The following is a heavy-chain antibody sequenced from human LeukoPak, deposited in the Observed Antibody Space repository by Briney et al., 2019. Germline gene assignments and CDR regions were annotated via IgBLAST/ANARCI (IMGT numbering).Heavy chain of an antibody. J-gene: IGHJ4*02. CDR2: IRYDGSNK. D-gene: IGHD3-9*01. Sequence: GGSLRLSCAASGFTFSTYSMNWVRQAPGKGLEWVAFIRYDGSNKYYADSVKGRFAISRDNSKNTLYLQMNSLRAEDTAVYYCAKHPGDFDWLLYLDYWGQGTLVTVSS. V-gene: IGHV3-30*02. CDR3: AKHPGDFDWLLYLDY. CDR1: GFTFSTYS.